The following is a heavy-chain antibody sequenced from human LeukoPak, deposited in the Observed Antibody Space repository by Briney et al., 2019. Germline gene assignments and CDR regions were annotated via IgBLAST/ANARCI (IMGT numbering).Heavy chain of an antibody. CDR3: ARSLTTVPGYFDY. V-gene: IGHV3-30*14. Sequence: GGSLRLSCAASGFTFSSYAMHWVRQAPGKGLEWVAVISYDGSNKYYADSVKGRFTISRDNSKNTLYLQMNSLRAEDTAVYYCARSLTTVPGYFDYWGQGTLVTVSS. J-gene: IGHJ4*02. CDR1: GFTFSSYA. D-gene: IGHD3-10*02. CDR2: ISYDGSNK.